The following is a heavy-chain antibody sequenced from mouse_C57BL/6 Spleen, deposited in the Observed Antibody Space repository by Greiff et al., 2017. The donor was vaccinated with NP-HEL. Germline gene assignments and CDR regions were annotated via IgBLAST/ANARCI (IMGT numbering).Heavy chain of an antibody. V-gene: IGHV2-6-1*01. Sequence: VKLMESGPGLVAPSQSLSITCTVSGFSLTSYGVHWVRQPPGKGLEWLVEIWRDGGTTYNSALKSRLSISKDNSKSQVFLKMNSPQTDDTAMYYCARQGFDYGFDYWGQGTTLTVSS. CDR1: GFSLTSYG. D-gene: IGHD1-1*01. CDR2: IWRDGGT. CDR3: ARQGFDYGFDY. J-gene: IGHJ2*01.